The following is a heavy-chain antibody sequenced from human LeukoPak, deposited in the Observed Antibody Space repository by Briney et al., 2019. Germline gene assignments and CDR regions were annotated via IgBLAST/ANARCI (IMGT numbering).Heavy chain of an antibody. Sequence: GESLKISRKGSGYSFTSYWIGWVRQMPGKGLEWMGIIYPGDSDTRYSPSFQGQVTISADKSISTAYLQWSSLKASDTAMYYCARHVLHYYDSSGYYPDYWGQGTLVTVSS. J-gene: IGHJ4*02. CDR2: IYPGDSDT. D-gene: IGHD3-22*01. CDR1: GYSFTSYW. V-gene: IGHV5-51*01. CDR3: ARHVLHYYDSSGYYPDY.